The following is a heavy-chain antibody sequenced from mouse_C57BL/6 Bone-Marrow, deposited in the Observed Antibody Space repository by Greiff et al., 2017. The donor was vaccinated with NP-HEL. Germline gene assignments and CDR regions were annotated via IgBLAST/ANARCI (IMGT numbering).Heavy chain of an antibody. Sequence: DVKLVESGGGLVKPGGSLKLSCAASGFTFSSYAMSWVRQTPEKRLEWVATISDGGSYTYYPDNVKGRFTISRDNAKNNLYLQMSHLKSEDTAMYYCARDGGSSYDFDYWGQGTTLTVSS. CDR2: ISDGGSYT. V-gene: IGHV5-4*01. J-gene: IGHJ2*01. CDR1: GFTFSSYA. CDR3: ARDGGSSYDFDY. D-gene: IGHD1-1*01.